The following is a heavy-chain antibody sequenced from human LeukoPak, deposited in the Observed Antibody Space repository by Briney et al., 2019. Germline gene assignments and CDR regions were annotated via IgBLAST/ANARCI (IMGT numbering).Heavy chain of an antibody. V-gene: IGHV3-30*02. CDR3: AQWSRYFDY. J-gene: IGHJ4*02. CDR2: IRYDGSNK. Sequence: GGSLRLSPAAPGFTFSSYAMHWVRQPPGKGLEWLAFIRYDGSNKYYADSVKGRFTISRDNSKTTLYLQMNSLRAEDTALYFCAQWSRYFDYWGQGTLVTVSS. CDR1: GFTFSSYA. D-gene: IGHD1-26*01.